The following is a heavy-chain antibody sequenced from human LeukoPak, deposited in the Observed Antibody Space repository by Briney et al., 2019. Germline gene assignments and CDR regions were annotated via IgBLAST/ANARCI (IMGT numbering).Heavy chain of an antibody. V-gene: IGHV3-48*03. CDR1: GFTFSSYE. Sequence: GGSLRLSCAASGFTFSSYEMNWVRQAPGKGLGWVSYISSSGSTIYYADSVKGRFTISRDNAKNSLYLQMNSLRAEDTAVYYWARSPYSSGYSDYWGQGTLVTVSS. J-gene: IGHJ4*02. CDR2: ISSSGSTI. D-gene: IGHD3-22*01. CDR3: ARSPYSSGYSDY.